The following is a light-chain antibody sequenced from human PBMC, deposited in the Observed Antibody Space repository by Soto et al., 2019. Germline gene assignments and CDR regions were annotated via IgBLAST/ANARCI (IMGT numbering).Light chain of an antibody. V-gene: IGLV2-8*01. J-gene: IGLJ2*01. CDR3: SSHAGSHNVV. Sequence: QSALTQPPSASGSPGQSVTISCTGTSSDVGGYNYVSWYQQHPGKAPKLMIYEVSQRPSGVPDRFSGSKSGNTASLTVSGLQAEDEADYYSSSHAGSHNVVFGGGTKLTVL. CDR1: SSDVGGYNY. CDR2: EVS.